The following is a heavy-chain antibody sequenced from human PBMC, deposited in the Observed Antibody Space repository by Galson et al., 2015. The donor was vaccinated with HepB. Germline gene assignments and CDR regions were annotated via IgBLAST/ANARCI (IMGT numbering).Heavy chain of an antibody. J-gene: IGHJ4*02. CDR3: ARAYCSGGSCYRSPPDY. CDR1: GFTFSSYA. V-gene: IGHV3-23*01. D-gene: IGHD2-15*01. Sequence: SLRLSCAASGFTFSSYAMSWVRQAPGKRLEWVSAISGSGGSTYYADSVKGRFTISRDNSKNTLYLQMNSLRAEDTAVYYCARAYCSGGSCYRSPPDYWGQGTLVTVSS. CDR2: ISGSGGST.